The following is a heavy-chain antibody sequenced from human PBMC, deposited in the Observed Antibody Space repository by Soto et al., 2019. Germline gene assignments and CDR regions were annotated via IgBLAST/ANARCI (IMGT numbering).Heavy chain of an antibody. CDR2: INAGNGNT. Sequence: ASVKVSCKASGYTFTSYAMHWVRQAPGQRLEWMGWINAGNGNTKYSQKFQGRVTITRDTSASTAYMELSSLRSEDTAVYYCARGFYDSSGSNWFDPWGQGTPVTVSS. D-gene: IGHD3-22*01. J-gene: IGHJ5*02. V-gene: IGHV1-3*01. CDR1: GYTFTSYA. CDR3: ARGFYDSSGSNWFDP.